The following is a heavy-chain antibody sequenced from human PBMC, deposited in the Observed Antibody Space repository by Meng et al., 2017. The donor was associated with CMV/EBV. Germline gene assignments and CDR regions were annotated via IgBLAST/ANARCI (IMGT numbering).Heavy chain of an antibody. CDR2: ISGSGGST. V-gene: IGHV3-23*01. D-gene: IGHD3-3*01. CDR3: ASKFWICFYYYGMDV. J-gene: IGHJ6*02. Sequence: GESLKISCAASGFTFSSYAMSWVRQAAGKGLEWVSAISGSGGSTYYADSVKGRFTISRDNSKNTLYLQMNSLRAEDTAVDYCASKFWICFYYYGMDVWGQGTTVTVSS. CDR1: GFTFSSYA.